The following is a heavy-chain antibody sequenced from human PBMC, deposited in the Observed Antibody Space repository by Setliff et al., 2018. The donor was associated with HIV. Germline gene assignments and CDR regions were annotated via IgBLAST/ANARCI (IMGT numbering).Heavy chain of an antibody. J-gene: IGHJ6*02. CDR2: INPSSGDT. CDR3: ARDRSSGWSFYYGMDV. Sequence: ASVKVSCKASGYSFTNYYIHWVRQAPGQGLEWMGVINPSSGDTLYAQNFQGRVTMTSDTSTSTVYMELSSLTSEDTAVYYCARDRSSGWSFYYGMDVWGQGTTVTVSS. CDR1: GYSFTNYY. V-gene: IGHV1-46*01. D-gene: IGHD6-19*01.